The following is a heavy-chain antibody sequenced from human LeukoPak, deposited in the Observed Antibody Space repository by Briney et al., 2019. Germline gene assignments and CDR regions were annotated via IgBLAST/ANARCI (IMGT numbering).Heavy chain of an antibody. CDR3: ARDSTSVAAAGTSRYFQH. CDR2: IYSGGST. D-gene: IGHD6-13*01. Sequence: GGSLRLSCAASGFTVSSNYMSWVRQAPGKGLEWVSVIYSGGSTYYADSVKGRFTISRDNSKNTLYLQMNSLRAEDTAVYYCARDSTSVAAAGTSRYFQHWGQGTLVTVSS. J-gene: IGHJ1*01. CDR1: GFTVSSNY. V-gene: IGHV3-66*01.